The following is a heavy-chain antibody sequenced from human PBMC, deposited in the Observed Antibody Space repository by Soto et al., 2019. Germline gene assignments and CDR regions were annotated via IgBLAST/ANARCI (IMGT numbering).Heavy chain of an antibody. CDR3: AKNWNWGSLVH. D-gene: IGHD7-27*01. CDR2: IYYGGST. V-gene: IGHV4-59*08. CDR1: DECRSSES. Sequence: SQTRWVACTVWDECRSSESWSCLRQSTGKGLEWIGFIYYGGSTNYSPSLKSRVTISVDTPKNRFSLKLSSVTTADTAVYYCAKNWNWGSLVHWGQGTLVTVS. J-gene: IGHJ4*02.